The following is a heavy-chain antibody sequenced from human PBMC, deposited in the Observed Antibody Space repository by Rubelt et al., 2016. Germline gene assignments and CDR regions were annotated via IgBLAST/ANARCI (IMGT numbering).Heavy chain of an antibody. CDR3: ARDDSNSRVVDFDY. V-gene: IGHV3-74*01. CDR2: ITGDGSST. CDR1: GFTFSSYS. J-gene: IGHJ4*02. Sequence: GSLRLSCEASGFTFSSYSMLWVRQDPGKGLVWVSRITGDGSSTSYADSVKDRFTISRDNAKNTLYLQMNSLRAEDTAVYYCARDDSNSRVVDFDYWGQGTLVTVSS. D-gene: IGHD6-13*01.